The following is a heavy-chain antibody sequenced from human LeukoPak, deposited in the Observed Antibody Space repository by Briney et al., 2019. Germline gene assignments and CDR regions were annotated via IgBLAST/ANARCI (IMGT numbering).Heavy chain of an antibody. CDR2: ISAYNGNT. D-gene: IGHD2-2*02. J-gene: IGHJ5*02. CDR1: GYTFTSYG. Sequence: ASVKVSCKTSGYTFTSYGISWVRQAPGQGLEWMGWISAYNGNTNYAQKLQCRVTMTTDTSTSTAYMELRSLRSDDTAVYYCARAWVVPAAIRFDPWGQGTLVTVSS. V-gene: IGHV1-18*01. CDR3: ARAWVVPAAIRFDP.